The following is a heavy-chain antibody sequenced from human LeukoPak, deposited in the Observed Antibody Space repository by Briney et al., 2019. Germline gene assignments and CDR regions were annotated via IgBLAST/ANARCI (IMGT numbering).Heavy chain of an antibody. CDR2: IYYSWST. CDR1: GGSISGYY. D-gene: IGHD6-19*01. V-gene: IGHV4-59*08. J-gene: IGHJ5*02. Sequence: KTSETLSLTCTVSGGSISGYYGSWIQQPPGKGLEGSGYIYYSWSTNYNPSLKSRVTISVDTSKNQFSLKLISVTASSTAVYSCARQAAYSSGWYYALGFDTWGPGTLVTVSS. CDR3: ARQAAYSSGWYYALGFDT.